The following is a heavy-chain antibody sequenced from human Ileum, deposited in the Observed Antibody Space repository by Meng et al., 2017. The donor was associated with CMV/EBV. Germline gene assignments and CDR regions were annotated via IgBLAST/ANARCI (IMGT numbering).Heavy chain of an antibody. CDR2: IYTGGPT. D-gene: IGHD3-10*01. V-gene: IGHV4-4*07. J-gene: IGHJ4*02. CDR1: SASISPYS. CDR3: ARGQTVRGFEY. Sequence: EAGPALAQPSPTLSLTCTVSSASISPYSWYWTRQPAGKGLEWIGRIYTGGPTDYNPSLKSRVTMSVDTSKNQFFLNLSSVTAADTAVYYCARGQTVRGFEYWGLGILVTVSS.